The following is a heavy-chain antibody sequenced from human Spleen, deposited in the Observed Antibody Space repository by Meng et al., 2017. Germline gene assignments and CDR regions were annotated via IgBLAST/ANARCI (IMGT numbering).Heavy chain of an antibody. D-gene: IGHD2-21*01. CDR2: IGPYNGNT. Sequence: QVQLVQSGDEVKKPGATVKVSCKTSGYNFIRYGLSCVRQAPGQGLEWMGWIGPYNGNTNYAPTFRGRVTMVTDTATTTAFMELRSLRSDDTAVYYCVRDDVDVQFDYWGQGTLVTVSS. J-gene: IGHJ4*02. CDR3: VRDDVDVQFDY. CDR1: GYNFIRYG. V-gene: IGHV1-18*01.